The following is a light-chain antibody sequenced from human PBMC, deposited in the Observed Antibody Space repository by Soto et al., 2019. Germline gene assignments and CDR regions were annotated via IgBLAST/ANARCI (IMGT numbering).Light chain of an antibody. V-gene: IGKV2-28*01. CDR2: LGS. Sequence: DIVMTQSPLSLPVTPGEPASISCRSSQSLLHSNGYNYLDWYVQKPGQSPQVLIYLGSNRASGVPDRFSGSGSGTDFTLKISRVAAEDVGVYYCMQALQTPLTFGGGTKVEIK. CDR1: QSLLHSNGYNY. J-gene: IGKJ4*01. CDR3: MQALQTPLT.